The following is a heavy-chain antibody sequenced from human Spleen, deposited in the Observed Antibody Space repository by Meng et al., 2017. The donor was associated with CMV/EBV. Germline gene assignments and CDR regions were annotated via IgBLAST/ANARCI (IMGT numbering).Heavy chain of an antibody. D-gene: IGHD6-6*01. CDR1: GGSISSSSYY. Sequence: SETLSLTCTVSGGSISSSSYYWGWIRQPPGKGLEWIGSIYYSGSTYYNPSLKSRVTMSVDTSKNQFSLKLSSVTAADTAVYCCAREEQLGGFDYWGQGTLVTVSS. CDR2: IYYSGST. V-gene: IGHV4-39*07. J-gene: IGHJ4*02. CDR3: AREEQLGGFDY.